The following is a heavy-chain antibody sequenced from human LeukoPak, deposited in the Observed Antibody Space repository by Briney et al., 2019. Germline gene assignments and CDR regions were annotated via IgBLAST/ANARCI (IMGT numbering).Heavy chain of an antibody. V-gene: IGHV4-39*07. D-gene: IGHD1-26*01. CDR2: IYYSGST. CDR1: GGSISSSSYY. Sequence: SETLSLTCTVSGGSISSSSYYWGWIRQPPGTGLEWIGSIYYSGSTYYNPSLKSRVTISVDTSKNQFSLKLSSVTAADTAVYYCARDSPYSGSYVDYWGQGTLVTVSS. J-gene: IGHJ4*02. CDR3: ARDSPYSGSYVDY.